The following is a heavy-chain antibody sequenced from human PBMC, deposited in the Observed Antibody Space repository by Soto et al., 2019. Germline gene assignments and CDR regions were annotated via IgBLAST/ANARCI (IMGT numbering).Heavy chain of an antibody. Sequence: GGSLRLSCAAPGFTFSSYAMHWVRQAPGKGLEWVAVISYDGSNKYYADSVKGRFTISRDNSKNTLYLQMNSLRAEDTAVYYCARDRGGYCSSTSCYYFDYWGQGTLVTVSS. CDR1: GFTFSSYA. CDR3: ARDRGGYCSSTSCYYFDY. CDR2: ISYDGSNK. D-gene: IGHD2-2*01. J-gene: IGHJ4*02. V-gene: IGHV3-30*04.